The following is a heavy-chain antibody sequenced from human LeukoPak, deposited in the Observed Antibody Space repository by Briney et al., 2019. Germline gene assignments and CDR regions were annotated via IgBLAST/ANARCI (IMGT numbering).Heavy chain of an antibody. CDR2: ISGSGGKT. CDR1: GFTFSTSA. Sequence: GGSLRLSCVASGFTFSTSAMSWVRQTPGKGLEWVSAISGSGGKTYYADSVKGRFTISRDNSQNTLYLYMNSLRADDTAVYYCGKEMTSMVTVEYWGQGTLVTVSS. D-gene: IGHD5-18*01. V-gene: IGHV3-23*01. J-gene: IGHJ4*02. CDR3: GKEMTSMVTVEY.